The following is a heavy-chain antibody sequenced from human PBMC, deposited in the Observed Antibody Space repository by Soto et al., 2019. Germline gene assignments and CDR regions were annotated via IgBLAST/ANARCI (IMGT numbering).Heavy chain of an antibody. CDR2: IIPIFGTA. CDR1: GGTFSSYA. D-gene: IGHD2-15*01. V-gene: IGHV1-69*06. CDR3: ARGVVVAAYYYYYGMDV. Sequence: ASVKVSCKASGGTFSSYAISWVRQAPGQGLEWMGGIIPIFGTANYAQKFQGRVTITADKSTSTAYMELSSLRSEDTAVYYCARGVVVAAYYYYYGMDVWGQGTTVTVSS. J-gene: IGHJ6*02.